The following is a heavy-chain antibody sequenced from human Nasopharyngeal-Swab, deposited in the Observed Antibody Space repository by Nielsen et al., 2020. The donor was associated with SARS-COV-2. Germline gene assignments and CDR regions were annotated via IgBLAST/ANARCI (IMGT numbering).Heavy chain of an antibody. CDR1: GFTLSSYG. CDR3: ARDRGNSEPIDY. J-gene: IGHJ4*02. D-gene: IGHD1-14*01. CDR2: IWHDGNNK. V-gene: IGHV3-33*01. Sequence: GESLKISCVPSGFTLSSYGMHWVRQAPGKGLEWVAVIWHDGNNKYYADSVKGRFTISRDNSKNTLYLEMNTLRAEDTALYICARDRGNSEPIDYWGQGILVTVAS.